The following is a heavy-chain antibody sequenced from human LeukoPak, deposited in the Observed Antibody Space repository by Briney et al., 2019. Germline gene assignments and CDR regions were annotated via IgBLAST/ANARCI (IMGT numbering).Heavy chain of an antibody. CDR1: GGTFISYA. D-gene: IGHD2-15*01. Sequence: SVKVSCKASGGTFISYAISWVRQAPGQGLEWMGRIIPILGIANYAQKFQGRVTITADKSTSTAYMELSSLRSEDTAVYYCARDHCSGGSCENKWGQGTLVTVSS. V-gene: IGHV1-69*04. J-gene: IGHJ4*02. CDR3: ARDHCSGGSCENK. CDR2: IIPILGIA.